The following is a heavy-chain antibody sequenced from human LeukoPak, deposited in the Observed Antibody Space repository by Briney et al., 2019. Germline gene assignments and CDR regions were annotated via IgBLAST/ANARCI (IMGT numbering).Heavy chain of an antibody. V-gene: IGHV4-34*01. Sequence: PSETLSLTCAVYGGSFSGYYWSWIRQPPGKGLEWIGEINHSGSTHYNPSLKSRVTISVDTSKNQFSLKLSSVTAADTAVHYCARALAGYSSGWSNNYYFDYWGQGTLVTVSS. CDR3: ARALAGYSSGWSNNYYFDY. D-gene: IGHD6-19*01. J-gene: IGHJ4*02. CDR1: GGSFSGYY. CDR2: INHSGST.